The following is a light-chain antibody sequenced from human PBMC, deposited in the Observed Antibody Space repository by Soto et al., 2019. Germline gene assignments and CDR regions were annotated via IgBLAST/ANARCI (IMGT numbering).Light chain of an antibody. V-gene: IGKV1-39*01. CDR3: QQTYSTPGT. Sequence: IQMTQSPSSLSASMGDRVSFTCQASQDISKFLNWYQHKPGQAPSLLIYDASKSHFGVPSRFSGSGSGTDFTLTISSLHSEDFATYYCQQTYSTPGTFGQGTKVDIK. CDR2: DAS. J-gene: IGKJ1*01. CDR1: QDISKF.